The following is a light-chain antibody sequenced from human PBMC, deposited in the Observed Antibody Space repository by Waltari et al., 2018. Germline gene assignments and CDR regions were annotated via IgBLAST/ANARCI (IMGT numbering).Light chain of an antibody. CDR1: TLAKKY. CDR2: KDS. Sequence: SHDLTQPPSVSVSPGQTARTSCSGDTLAKKYVSRYQQRPGQAPVMLIYKDSVRPSEIPERFSASSSGTTATLTITGVRAEDEADYYCQSTDSSDSLFLFGGGTKLTFV. CDR3: QSTDSSDSLFL. V-gene: IGLV3-25*03. J-gene: IGLJ2*01.